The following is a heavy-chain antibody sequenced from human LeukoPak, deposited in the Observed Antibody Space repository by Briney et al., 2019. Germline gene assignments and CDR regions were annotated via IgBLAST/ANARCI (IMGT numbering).Heavy chain of an antibody. J-gene: IGHJ4*02. CDR2: INPNSGGT. CDR3: ARAPYGDYGSFDY. CDR1: GYTFTGYY. V-gene: IGHV1-2*02. D-gene: IGHD4-17*01. Sequence: ASVKASCKASGYTFTGYYMHWVRQAPGQGRECMGWINPNSGGTHYAQKFQGRVTMTRDTSISTAYMDLSRLRSDDTAVYYCARAPYGDYGSFDYWGQGTLVTVSS.